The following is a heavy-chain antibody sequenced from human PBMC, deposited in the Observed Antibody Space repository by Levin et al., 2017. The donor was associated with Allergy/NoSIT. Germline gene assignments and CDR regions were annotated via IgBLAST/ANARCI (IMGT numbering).Heavy chain of an antibody. CDR1: GGSFSGYY. Sequence: SETLSLTCAVYGGSFSGYYWSWIRQPPGKGLEWIGEINHSGSTNYNPSLKSRVTISVDTSKNQFSLKLSSVTAADTAVYYCAAAWAIFHYGMDVWGQGTTVTVSS. V-gene: IGHV4-34*01. D-gene: IGHD3-9*01. CDR2: INHSGST. CDR3: AAAWAIFHYGMDV. J-gene: IGHJ6*02.